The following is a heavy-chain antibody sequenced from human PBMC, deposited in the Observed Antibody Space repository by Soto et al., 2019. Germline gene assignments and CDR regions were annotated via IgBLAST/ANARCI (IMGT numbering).Heavy chain of an antibody. Sequence: NPGGSLRLSCAASGFTFSNAWMSWVRQAPGKGLEWVGRIKSKTDGGTTDYAAPVKGRFTISRDDSKNTLYLQMNSLKTEDTAVYYCTTEGPEGRPYCSSTSCWGWFDPWGQGTLVTVSS. V-gene: IGHV3-15*01. J-gene: IGHJ5*02. CDR2: IKSKTDGGTT. CDR1: GFTFSNAW. CDR3: TTEGPEGRPYCSSTSCWGWFDP. D-gene: IGHD2-2*01.